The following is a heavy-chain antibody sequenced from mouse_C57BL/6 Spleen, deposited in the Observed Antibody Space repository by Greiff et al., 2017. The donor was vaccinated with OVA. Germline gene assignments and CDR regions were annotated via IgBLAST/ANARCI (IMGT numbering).Heavy chain of an antibody. CDR1: GYSITSGYY. CDR2: ISYDGSN. Sequence: EVKLMESGPGLVKPSQSLSLTCSVTGYSITSGYYWNWIRQFPGNKLEWMGYISYDGSNNYNPSLKNRISITRDTSKNQFFLKLNSVTTEDTATYYRARGDYYGSSPWFAYWGQGTLVTVSA. D-gene: IGHD1-1*01. J-gene: IGHJ3*01. CDR3: ARGDYYGSSPWFAY. V-gene: IGHV3-6*01.